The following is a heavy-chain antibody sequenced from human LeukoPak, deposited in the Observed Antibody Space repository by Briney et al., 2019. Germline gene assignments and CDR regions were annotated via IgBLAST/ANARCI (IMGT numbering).Heavy chain of an antibody. Sequence: SETLSLACTVSGGSISSYYWSWIRQPPGKGLEWIGYIYYSGSTNYNPSLKSRVTISVDTSKNQFSLKLSSVTAADTAVYYCARTSYGDRAFDIWGQGTMVTVSS. CDR3: ARTSYGDRAFDI. V-gene: IGHV4-59*01. D-gene: IGHD4-17*01. CDR1: GGSISSYY. J-gene: IGHJ3*02. CDR2: IYYSGST.